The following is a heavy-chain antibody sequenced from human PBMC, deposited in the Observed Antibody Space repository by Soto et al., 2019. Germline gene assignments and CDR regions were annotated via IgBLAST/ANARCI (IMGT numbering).Heavy chain of an antibody. CDR1: GFTFSSYG. CDR2: IWYDGSNK. D-gene: IGHD2-2*02. Sequence: GGSLRLSCAASGFTFSSYGMHWVRQAPGKGLEWVAVIWYDGSNKYYADPVKGRFAISRDNSKNTLYLQMNSLRAEDTAVYYCARDFGCSSTSCYRGYYYYGMDVWGQGTTVTVSS. CDR3: ARDFGCSSTSCYRGYYYYGMDV. J-gene: IGHJ6*02. V-gene: IGHV3-33*01.